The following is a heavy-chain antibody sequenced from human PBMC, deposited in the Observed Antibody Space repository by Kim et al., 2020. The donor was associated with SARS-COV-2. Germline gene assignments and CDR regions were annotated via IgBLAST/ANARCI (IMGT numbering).Heavy chain of an antibody. CDR2: IYYSGST. D-gene: IGHD5-12*01. J-gene: IGHJ3*02. Sequence: SETLSLTCTVSGGSISSSSYYWGWIRQPPGKGLEWIGSIYYSGSTYYNPSLKSRVIISVDTSKNQFSLKLSSVTAADTAVYYCARRRAFVATINLGAFDIWGQGTMVTVSS. V-gene: IGHV4-39*01. CDR1: GGSISSSSYY. CDR3: ARRRAFVATINLGAFDI.